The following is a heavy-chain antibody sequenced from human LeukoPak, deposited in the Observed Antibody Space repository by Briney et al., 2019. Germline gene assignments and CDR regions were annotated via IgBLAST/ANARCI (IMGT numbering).Heavy chain of an antibody. CDR3: ARGDYDWGSNRV. Sequence: GSLRLSCAASGFTVSSNYMSWVRQAPGKGLEWVSVIYSGGSTYYADSVKGRFTISRDNSKNTLYLQMNSLRAEDTGEYCCARGDYDWGSNRVWGQGTLVTVSS. D-gene: IGHD3-16*02. J-gene: IGHJ4*02. CDR2: IYSGGST. CDR1: GFTVSSNY. V-gene: IGHV3-53*01.